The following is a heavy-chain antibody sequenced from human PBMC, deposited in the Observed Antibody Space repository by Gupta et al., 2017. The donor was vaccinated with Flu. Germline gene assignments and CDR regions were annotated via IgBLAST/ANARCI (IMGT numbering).Heavy chain of an antibody. CDR1: RFTFRSYA. D-gene: IGHD6-13*01. CDR3: AKSSAAGPLYEPMDY. J-gene: IGHJ4*02. CDR2: SIGSGGST. V-gene: IGHV3-23*01. Sequence: EVQLLESGGGLAQQGGSLSISCAAYRFTFRSYAMSWVRQAPGTGLGWVSASIGSGGSTYYADSVKGRFTISRDNSKNTLFLQMSSLRADDTAVDYFAKSSAAGPLYEPMDYWGQGTRVTVSS.